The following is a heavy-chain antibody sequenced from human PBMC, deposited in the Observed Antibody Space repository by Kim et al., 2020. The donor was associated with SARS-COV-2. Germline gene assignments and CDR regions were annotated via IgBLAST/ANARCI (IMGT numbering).Heavy chain of an antibody. Sequence: SETLSLTCTVSGGSISSGGYYWSWIRQHPGKGLEWIGYIYYSGSTYYNPSLKSRVTISVDTSKNQFSLKLSSVTAADTAVYYCARGYCSGGSCDWFDLWGQGTLVTVSS. J-gene: IGHJ5*02. CDR3: ARGYCSGGSCDWFDL. CDR2: IYYSGST. CDR1: GGSISSGGYY. D-gene: IGHD2-15*01. V-gene: IGHV4-31*03.